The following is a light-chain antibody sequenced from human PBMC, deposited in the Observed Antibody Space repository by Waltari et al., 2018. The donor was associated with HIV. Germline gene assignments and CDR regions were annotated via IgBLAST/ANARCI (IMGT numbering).Light chain of an antibody. CDR1: RTVLYNSNY. CDR2: WAS. CDR3: QQYYTLRST. Sequence: DIVMTQSPDSLAVSLGARATVTCTSSRTVLYNSNYLAWYQQKPGQAPKVLIYWASTRAFVVPDRFSGSGSGTDFSLTISRVQADDVAIYYCQQYYTLRSTFGGGTKIEI. V-gene: IGKV4-1*01. J-gene: IGKJ4*01.